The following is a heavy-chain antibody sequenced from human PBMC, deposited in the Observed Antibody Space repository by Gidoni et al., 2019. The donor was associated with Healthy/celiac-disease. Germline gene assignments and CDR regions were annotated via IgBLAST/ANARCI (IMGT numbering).Heavy chain of an antibody. V-gene: IGHV3-15*01. Sequence: EVQLVESGGGLVKPGGSLRLSCAASGFTFSNGWMSWVRPAPGKGLEWVGRIKSKTDGGTTDYAAPVKGRFTISRDDSKNTLYLQMNSLKTEDTAVYYCTTERYGYNSPGYWGQGTLVTVSS. J-gene: IGHJ4*02. D-gene: IGHD5-12*01. CDR2: IKSKTDGGTT. CDR1: GFTFSNGW. CDR3: TTERYGYNSPGY.